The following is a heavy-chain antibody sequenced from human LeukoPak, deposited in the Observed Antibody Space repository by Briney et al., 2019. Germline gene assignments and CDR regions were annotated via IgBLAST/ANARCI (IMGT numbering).Heavy chain of an antibody. CDR3: ARGEYCSSTSCYTGPNWFDP. CDR1: GYTFTGYY. V-gene: IGHV1-2*02. D-gene: IGHD2-2*02. CDR2: INPNSGGT. J-gene: IGHJ5*02. Sequence: AASVKVSCKASGYTFTGYYMHWVRQAPGQGLEWMGCINPNSGGTNYAQKFQGRVTMTRDTSISTAYMELSRLRSDDTAVYYCARGEYCSSTSCYTGPNWFDPWGQGTLVTVSS.